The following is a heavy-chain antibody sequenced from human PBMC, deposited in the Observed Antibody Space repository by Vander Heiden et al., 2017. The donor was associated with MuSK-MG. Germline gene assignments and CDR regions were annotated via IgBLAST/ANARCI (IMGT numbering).Heavy chain of an antibody. CDR1: GGSFSGYY. J-gene: IGHJ6*02. V-gene: IGHV4-34*01. D-gene: IGHD3-10*01. CDR3: ASITMVRGVRGRYYYGMDV. CDR2: SNHSGST. Sequence: QVQLQQWGAGLLQPSETLSLTCAVYGGSFSGYYWSWIRQPPGKGLEWIGESNHSGSTNYNPSLKSRVTISVDTSKNQFSLKLSSVTAADTAVYYCASITMVRGVRGRYYYGMDVWGQGTTVTVSS.